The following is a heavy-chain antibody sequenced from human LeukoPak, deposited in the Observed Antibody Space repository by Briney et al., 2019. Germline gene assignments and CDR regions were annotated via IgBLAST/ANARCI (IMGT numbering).Heavy chain of an antibody. CDR2: INHSGST. CDR1: GGSFSGYY. J-gene: IGHJ6*03. V-gene: IGHV4-34*01. D-gene: IGHD3-22*01. CDR3: AREQYYDSSGYSPYYYYYMDV. Sequence: SETLSLTCAVYGGSFSGYYWSWIRQPPGKGLEWIGEINHSGSTNYNPSLKSRVTISVDTSKNQFSLKLSSVTAADTAVYYCAREQYYDSSGYSPYYYYYMDVWGKGTTVTVSS.